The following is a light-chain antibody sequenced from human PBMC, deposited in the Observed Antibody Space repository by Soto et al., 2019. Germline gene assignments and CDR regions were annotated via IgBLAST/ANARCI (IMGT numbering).Light chain of an antibody. CDR1: QGIRSY. J-gene: IGKJ5*01. CDR3: QQLNSYPIT. Sequence: DIQLTQSPSFLSASVGDRVTITCRASQGIRSYLAWYQQKPGKAPKLLIYAASTLQSGVPSRFSGSGSGTEFTLTTSSLQPEDFATYYCQQLNSYPITFGQGTRLEMK. CDR2: AAS. V-gene: IGKV1-9*01.